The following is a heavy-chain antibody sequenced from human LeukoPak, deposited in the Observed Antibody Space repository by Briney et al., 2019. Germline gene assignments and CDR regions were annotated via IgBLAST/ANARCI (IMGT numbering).Heavy chain of an antibody. Sequence: GGSLRLSCAASGFTFSSYAMHWVRQAPGKGLEWVAVISYDGSNKYYADSVKGRFTISRDNSKNTLYLQMNSLGAEDTAVYYCARAPRAYYYGMDVWGQGTTVTVSS. CDR2: ISYDGSNK. CDR3: ARAPRAYYYGMDV. CDR1: GFTFSSYA. V-gene: IGHV3-30*04. J-gene: IGHJ6*02.